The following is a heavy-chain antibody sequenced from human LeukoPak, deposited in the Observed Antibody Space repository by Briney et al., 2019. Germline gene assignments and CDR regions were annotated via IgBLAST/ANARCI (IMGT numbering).Heavy chain of an antibody. J-gene: IGHJ1*01. V-gene: IGHV3-30*02. CDR3: AKDEADNLSEYFHH. D-gene: IGHD1-1*01. CDR1: GFTFSSYA. CDR2: IRSGGNNK. Sequence: PGGSLRLSCAASGFTFSSYAMSWVRQAPGKGLEWVAFIRSGGNNKYYADSVRGRFTISRDNSKNTLYLQMNGLRTEDTAVYYCAKDEADNLSEYFHHWGQGTLVTVSS.